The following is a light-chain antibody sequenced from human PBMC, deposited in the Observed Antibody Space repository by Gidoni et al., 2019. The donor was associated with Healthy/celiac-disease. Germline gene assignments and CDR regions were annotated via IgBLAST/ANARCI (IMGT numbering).Light chain of an antibody. Sequence: QSVLTQPPSASGTPRQRVTISCSGSSSNIGSNYVYWYQQLPGTAPKLLIYRNHPRPSGVPDRFSGSKSGTSASLAISGLRSEDEADYYCAAWDDSLSVVFGGGTKLTVL. J-gene: IGLJ2*01. CDR1: SSNIGSNY. V-gene: IGLV1-47*01. CDR2: RNH. CDR3: AAWDDSLSVV.